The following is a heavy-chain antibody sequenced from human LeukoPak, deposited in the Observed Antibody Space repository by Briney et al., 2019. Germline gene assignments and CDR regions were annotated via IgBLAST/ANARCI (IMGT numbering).Heavy chain of an antibody. D-gene: IGHD3-22*01. J-gene: IGHJ4*02. CDR2: IYSSGSI. CDR3: ASVYSSPLSGLYFDY. V-gene: IGHV4-61*02. Sequence: SETLSLTCTVSGASISSGNYYWSWIRQPAGKGLEWIGRIYSSGSIDYNPSLKSRVTMSVDTSKHQLSLKLTSVTAADTAVYYCASVYSSPLSGLYFDYWGQGTMVTVSS. CDR1: GASISSGNYY.